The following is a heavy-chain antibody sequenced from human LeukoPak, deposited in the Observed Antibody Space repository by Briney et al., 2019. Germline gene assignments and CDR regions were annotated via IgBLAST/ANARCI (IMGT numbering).Heavy chain of an antibody. V-gene: IGHV3-9*01. Sequence: GGSLRLSCAASGFTFDDCAMHWVRQAPGKGLEWVSGISWNSGSIGYADSVKGRFTISRDNAKNSLYLQMNSLRAEDTAVYYCARVDSGSYNPRDYWGQGTLVTVSS. CDR1: GFTFDDCA. J-gene: IGHJ4*02. CDR3: ARVDSGSYNPRDY. CDR2: ISWNSGSI. D-gene: IGHD1-26*01.